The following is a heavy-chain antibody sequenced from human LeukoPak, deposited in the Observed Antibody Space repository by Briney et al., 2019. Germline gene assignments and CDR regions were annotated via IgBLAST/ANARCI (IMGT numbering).Heavy chain of an antibody. Sequence: GESLKISCKGSGYNFTNYWIGWVRQMPGKGLGWMGIIYPSDSDTRYSPSFQGQVTISADKSISTAYLQWSSLKASDTAMYYCARPQCSSITCYVDYWGQGTLVTVSS. CDR3: ARPQCSSITCYVDY. V-gene: IGHV5-51*01. D-gene: IGHD2-2*01. CDR1: GYNFTNYW. J-gene: IGHJ4*02. CDR2: IYPSDSDT.